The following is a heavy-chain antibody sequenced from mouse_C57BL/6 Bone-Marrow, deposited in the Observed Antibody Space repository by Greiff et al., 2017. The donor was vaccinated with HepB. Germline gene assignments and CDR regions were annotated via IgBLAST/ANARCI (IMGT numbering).Heavy chain of an antibody. CDR1: GYSITSGYY. D-gene: IGHD2-3*01. Sequence: LQQSGPGLVKPSQSLSLTCSVTGYSITSGYYWNWIRQFPGNKLEWMGYISYDGSNNYNPSLKNRISITRDTSKNQFFLKLNSVTTEDTATYYCARDGWLLPHYYAMDYWGQGTSVTVSS. CDR3: ARDGWLLPHYYAMDY. J-gene: IGHJ4*01. CDR2: ISYDGSN. V-gene: IGHV3-6*01.